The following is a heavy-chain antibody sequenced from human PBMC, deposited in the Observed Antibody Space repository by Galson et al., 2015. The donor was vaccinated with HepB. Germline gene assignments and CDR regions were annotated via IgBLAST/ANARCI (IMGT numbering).Heavy chain of an antibody. CDR2: IIPIFGTA. CDR1: GYTFTSYG. J-gene: IGHJ4*02. D-gene: IGHD2-2*01. Sequence: SVKVSCKASGYTFTSYGVSWVRQAPGQGLEWMGGIIPIFGTANYAQKFQGRVTITADESTSTAYMELSSLRSEDTAVYYCARARVPAAFDYWGQGTLVTVSS. V-gene: IGHV1-69*13. CDR3: ARARVPAAFDY.